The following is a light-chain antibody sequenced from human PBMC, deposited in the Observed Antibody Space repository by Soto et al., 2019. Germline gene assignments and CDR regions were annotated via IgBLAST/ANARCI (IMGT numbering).Light chain of an antibody. Sequence: QAVLTQPASVSGSPGQSITISCTGTSSDVGSYNLVSWYQHHPGKAPKLMIFEVSKRPSGVSNRFSGSKSGNTASLTISGLQAEDEAEYYCGSYAGTYVFGTGTELTVL. CDR2: EVS. V-gene: IGLV2-23*02. CDR3: GSYAGTYV. J-gene: IGLJ1*01. CDR1: SSDVGSYNL.